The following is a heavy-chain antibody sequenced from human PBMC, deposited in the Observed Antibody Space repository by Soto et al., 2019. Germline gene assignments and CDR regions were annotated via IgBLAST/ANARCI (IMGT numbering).Heavy chain of an antibody. CDR1: GGTFSSYA. Sequence: SSVKVSCKASGGTFSSYAISWVRQAPGQGLEWMGGIIPIFGAANYAQKFQGRVTITADKSTSTAYMELSSLRSEDTAVYYCARDSPGVRLVSYYLDCSGQGTCVTVS. CDR3: ARDSPGVRLVSYYLDC. CDR2: IIPIFGAA. V-gene: IGHV1-69*06. J-gene: IGHJ4*02. D-gene: IGHD3-9*01.